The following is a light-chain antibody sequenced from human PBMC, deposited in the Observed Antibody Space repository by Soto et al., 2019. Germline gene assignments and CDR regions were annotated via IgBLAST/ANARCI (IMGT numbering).Light chain of an antibody. Sequence: QSVLTQPPSVSAAPRQKVTISCSGSSSNIGNNYVSWYQQLPGTAPKLLIYDNNKRPSGIPDRFSGSKSGTSATLGITGLQTGDEADYFCGTWDSSLSAGRVFGGGTKVTVL. CDR2: DNN. CDR3: GTWDSSLSAGRV. CDR1: SSNIGNNY. V-gene: IGLV1-51*01. J-gene: IGLJ3*02.